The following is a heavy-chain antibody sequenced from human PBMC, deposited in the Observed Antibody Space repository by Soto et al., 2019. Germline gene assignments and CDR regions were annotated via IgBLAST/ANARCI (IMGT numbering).Heavy chain of an antibody. CDR1: GFTVSSNY. CDR2: IYSGGST. CDR3: AREREWSYPGYYGMDV. J-gene: IGHJ6*02. V-gene: IGHV3-53*01. Sequence: GGSLRLSCAASGFTVSSNYMSWVRQAPGKGLEWVSVIYSGGSTYYADSVKGRFTISRDNSKNTLYLQMNSLRAEDTAVYYCAREREWSYPGYYGMDVWGQGTTVTVSS. D-gene: IGHD1-26*01.